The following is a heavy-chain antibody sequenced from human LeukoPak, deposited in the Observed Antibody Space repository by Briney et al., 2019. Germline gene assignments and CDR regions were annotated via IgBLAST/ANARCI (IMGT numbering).Heavy chain of an antibody. Sequence: GASVKVSCKASGGTFSSYAISWVRQAPGQGLEWMGWINPNSGGTNYAQKFQGWVTMTRDTSISTAYMELSRLRSDDTAVYYCARERRPINVARRRSVGGDCRFDPWGQGTLVTVSS. J-gene: IGHJ5*02. CDR1: GGTFSSYA. D-gene: IGHD2-21*02. CDR3: ARERRPINVARRRSVGGDCRFDP. V-gene: IGHV1-2*04. CDR2: INPNSGGT.